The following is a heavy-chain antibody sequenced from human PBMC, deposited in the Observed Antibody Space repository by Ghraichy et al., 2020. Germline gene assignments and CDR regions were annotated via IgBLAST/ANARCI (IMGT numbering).Heavy chain of an antibody. CDR3: ARVGDYSGYYPFDY. CDR1: GDSISSTTYY. Sequence: SETLSLTCTVSGDSISSTTYYWGWIRQPPGKGLEWIGSIYYSGSTYYNPSLKSRVTISVDTSKNQFSLKLSSVTAADTAVYYCARVGDYSGYYPFDYWGQGTRVTVSS. D-gene: IGHD3-22*01. J-gene: IGHJ4*02. V-gene: IGHV4-39*01. CDR2: IYYSGST.